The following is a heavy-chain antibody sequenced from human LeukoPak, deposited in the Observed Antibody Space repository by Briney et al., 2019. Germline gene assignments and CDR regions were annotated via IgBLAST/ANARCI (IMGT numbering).Heavy chain of an antibody. CDR1: GGSISSGGYY. CDR2: IYYSGST. V-gene: IGHV4-31*03. J-gene: IGHJ4*02. D-gene: IGHD3-10*01. CDR3: ARRYPWSYYNAEPGFDY. Sequence: PSETLSLTCTVSGGSISSGGYYWSWIRQHPGKGLEWIGYIYYSGSTYYNPSLKSRVTISVDTSKNQFSLKLSSVTAADTAVYYCARRYPWSYYNAEPGFDYWGQGTLVTVSS.